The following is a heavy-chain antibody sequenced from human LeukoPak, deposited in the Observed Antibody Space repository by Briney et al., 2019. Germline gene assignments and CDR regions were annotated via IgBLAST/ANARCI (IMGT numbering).Heavy chain of an antibody. V-gene: IGHV4-4*07. CDR1: GGSISSYY. CDR3: ARDARYCSGGSCYSGYYYYYMDV. D-gene: IGHD2-15*01. J-gene: IGHJ6*03. Sequence: SETLSLTCTVSGGSISSYYWSWVRQPAGKGLEWIGRIYTSGSTNYNPSLKSRVTISVDKSKNQFSLKLSSVTAADTAVYYCARDARYCSGGSCYSGYYYYYMDVWGKGTTVTVSS. CDR2: IYTSGST.